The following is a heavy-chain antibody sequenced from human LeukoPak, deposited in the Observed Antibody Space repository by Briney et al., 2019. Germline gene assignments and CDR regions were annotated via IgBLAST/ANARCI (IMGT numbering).Heavy chain of an antibody. J-gene: IGHJ5*02. V-gene: IGHV3-15*01. CDR1: GFTFSNAW. CDR2: IKSKTDGGTT. Sequence: PGGSPRLSCAASGFTFSNAWMSWVRQAPGKGLEWVGRIKSKTDGGTTDYAAPVKGRFTISRDDSKNTLYLQMNSLKTEDTAVYYCTTDRFLYSSGFRDWFDPWGQGTLVTVSS. D-gene: IGHD6-19*01. CDR3: TTDRFLYSSGFRDWFDP.